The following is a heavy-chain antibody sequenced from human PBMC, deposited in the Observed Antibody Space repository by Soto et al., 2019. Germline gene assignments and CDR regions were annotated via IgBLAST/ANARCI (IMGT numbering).Heavy chain of an antibody. Sequence: PVGSLRLSCAASGFSFSDYYMSWVRQAPGKGLEWVANIKQDGSEKNSVDSVKGRFTISRDNAKNSLFLQMNSLRVEDTAVYYCVRGSSAAGYWGQGTLVTVSS. J-gene: IGHJ4*02. CDR2: IKQDGSEK. V-gene: IGHV3-7*01. D-gene: IGHD6-25*01. CDR1: GFSFSDYY. CDR3: VRGSSAAGY.